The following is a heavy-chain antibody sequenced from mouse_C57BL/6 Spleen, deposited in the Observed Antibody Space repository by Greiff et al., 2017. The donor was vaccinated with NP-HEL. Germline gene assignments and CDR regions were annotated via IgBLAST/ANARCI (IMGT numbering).Heavy chain of an antibody. Sequence: QVQLQQSGAELVKPGASVKISCKASGYAFSSYWMNWVKQRPGKGLEWIGQIYPGDGDTNYNGKVKGKATLTADKSSSTASMQLSSLTSEDSAVYFCAREGYYYGSSSFDYWGQGTTLTVSS. CDR2: IYPGDGDT. V-gene: IGHV1-80*01. CDR1: GYAFSSYW. CDR3: AREGYYYGSSSFDY. J-gene: IGHJ2*01. D-gene: IGHD1-1*01.